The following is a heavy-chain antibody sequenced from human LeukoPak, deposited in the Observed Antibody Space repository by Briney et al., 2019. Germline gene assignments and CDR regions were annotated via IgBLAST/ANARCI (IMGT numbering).Heavy chain of an antibody. CDR2: INTNTGNP. CDR3: ARDPPVEMATIGDY. Sequence: ASVKVSCKASGYTFTSYAMNWVRQAPGQGLEWMGWINTNTGNPTYAQGFTGRFVFSLDTSVSTAYLQISSLKAEDTAVYYCARDPPVEMATIGDYWGQGTLVTVSS. V-gene: IGHV7-4-1*02. D-gene: IGHD5-24*01. CDR1: GYTFTSYA. J-gene: IGHJ4*02.